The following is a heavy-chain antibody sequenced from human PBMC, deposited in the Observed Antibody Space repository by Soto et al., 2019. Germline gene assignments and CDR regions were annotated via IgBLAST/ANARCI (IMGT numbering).Heavy chain of an antibody. CDR1: GFTFSSYA. CDR2: ISGSGGST. CDR3: AQRVDNLYGHNWFDP. V-gene: IGHV3-23*01. Sequence: GGSLRLSCAASGFTFSSYAMSWVRQAPGKGLEWVSAISGSGGSTYYADSVKGRFTISRDNSKNTLYLQMNSLRAEDTAVYYCAQRVDNLYGHNWFDPWGQGTLVTVSS. D-gene: IGHD1-1*01. J-gene: IGHJ5*02.